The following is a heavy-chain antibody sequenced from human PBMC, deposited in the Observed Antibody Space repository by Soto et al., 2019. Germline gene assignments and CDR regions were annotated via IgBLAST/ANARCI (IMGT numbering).Heavy chain of an antibody. CDR3: ARDLRYVPHDAFDI. J-gene: IGHJ3*02. V-gene: IGHV1-69*13. Sequence: GASVKVSCKASGGTFSSYAISWVRQAPGQGLEWMGGIIPIFGTANYAQKFQGRVTITADESTSTAYMELSSLRSEDTAVYYCARDLRYVPHDAFDIWGQGTMVTVSS. CDR1: GGTFSSYA. CDR2: IIPIFGTA. D-gene: IGHD3-16*01.